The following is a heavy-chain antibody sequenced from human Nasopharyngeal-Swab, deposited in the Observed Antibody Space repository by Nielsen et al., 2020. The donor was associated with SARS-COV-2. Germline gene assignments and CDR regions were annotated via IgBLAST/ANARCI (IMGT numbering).Heavy chain of an antibody. V-gene: IGHV1-69*04. J-gene: IGHJ6*02. CDR1: GGTFSSYA. D-gene: IGHD1-26*01. CDR2: IIPILGIA. Sequence: SVKVSCKASGGTFSSYAISWVRQAPGQGLEWMGRIIPILGIANYAQKFQGRVTITADKSTSKAYMELSSLRSEDTAVYYCARAELRPNPYYYYYGMDVWGQGTTVTVSS. CDR3: ARAELRPNPYYYYYGMDV.